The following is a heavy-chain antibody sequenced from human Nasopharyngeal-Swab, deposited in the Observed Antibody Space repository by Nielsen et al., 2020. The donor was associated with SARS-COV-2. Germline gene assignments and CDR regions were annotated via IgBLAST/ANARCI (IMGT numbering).Heavy chain of an antibody. J-gene: IGHJ4*02. CDR2: INAGNGNT. D-gene: IGHD4-23*01. V-gene: IGHV1-3*01. CDR3: ARHDYGGNSERLGFVDY. Sequence: ASVQVSCKPSGYTFTSYAMHWVRQAPGQRLEWMGWINAGNGNTKYSQKFQGRVTITRDTSASTAYMELSSLRSEDTAVYYCARHDYGGNSERLGFVDYWGQGTLVTVSS. CDR1: GYTFTSYA.